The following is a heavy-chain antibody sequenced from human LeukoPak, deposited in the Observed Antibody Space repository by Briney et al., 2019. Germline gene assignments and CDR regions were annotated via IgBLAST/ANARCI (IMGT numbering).Heavy chain of an antibody. D-gene: IGHD3-22*01. CDR3: AREYYYDSSGYSVDYYYYGMDV. Sequence: GASVTVSCKTSGYTFTDYFVHWVRQAPGQGLEWMGWINPNSGGTEYAQKFLGRVTMTRDTSISTAYMELSRLRSDDTAVYFCAREYYYDSSGYSVDYYYYGMDVWGQGTTVTVSS. CDR2: INPNSGGT. J-gene: IGHJ6*02. CDR1: GYTFTDYF. V-gene: IGHV1-2*02.